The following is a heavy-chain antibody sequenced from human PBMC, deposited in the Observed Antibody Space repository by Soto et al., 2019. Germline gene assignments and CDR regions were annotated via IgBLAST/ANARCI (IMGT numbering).Heavy chain of an antibody. CDR1: GFTVSSYS. J-gene: IGHJ4*02. CDR2: ISSSSSYI. V-gene: IGHV3-21*01. Sequence: GGSLRLSCAVSGFTVSSYSMNWVRQAPGKGLEWVSSISSSSSYIYYADSVKGRFTISRDNAKNSLYLQMNSLRAEDTAVYYCAREGMATTPIDYRGQGTLVTVSS. CDR3: AREGMATTPIDY. D-gene: IGHD5-12*01.